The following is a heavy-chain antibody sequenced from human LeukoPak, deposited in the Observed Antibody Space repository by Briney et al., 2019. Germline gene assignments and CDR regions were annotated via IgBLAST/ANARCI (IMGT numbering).Heavy chain of an antibody. CDR3: AREESTKNSVLDY. Sequence: ASVKVSCKASGYTFTSYYMHWVRQAPGQGLEWMGWISAYNGNTNYAQKLQGRVTMTTDTSTSTAYMELRSLRSDDTAVYYCAREESTKNSVLDYWGQGTLVTVSS. J-gene: IGHJ4*02. V-gene: IGHV1-18*04. CDR1: GYTFTSYY. CDR2: ISAYNGNT. D-gene: IGHD2/OR15-2a*01.